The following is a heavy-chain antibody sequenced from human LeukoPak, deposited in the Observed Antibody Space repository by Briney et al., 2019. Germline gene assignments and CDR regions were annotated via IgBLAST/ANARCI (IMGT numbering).Heavy chain of an antibody. CDR3: AKKNWNVGVDP. CDR2: IWYDGSNK. V-gene: IGHV3-33*06. CDR1: GFTFSSYG. Sequence: PGGSLRLSCAASGFTFSSYGMHWVRQAPGKGLEWVAVIWYDGSNKYYADSVKGRFTISRDNSKNTLYLQMNSLRAEDTAVYYCAKKNWNVGVDPWGQGTLVTVSS. J-gene: IGHJ5*02. D-gene: IGHD1-1*01.